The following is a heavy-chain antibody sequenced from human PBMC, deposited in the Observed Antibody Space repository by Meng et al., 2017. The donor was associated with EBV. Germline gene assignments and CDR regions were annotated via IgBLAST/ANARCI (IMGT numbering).Heavy chain of an antibody. J-gene: IGHJ4*02. CDR1: GGTFRSDA. CDR2: LIPMTGVA. V-gene: IGHV1-69*01. D-gene: IGHD3-10*01. CDR3: ASESGRGFTPDY. Sequence: QVQLVQSGAEVKKPGSSVMVSCKTSGGTFRSDAISWVRQAPGQGLVWMGGLIPMTGVAHYAQKFQDRVSIIADEFTSTHYLELSSLRSEDTAIYFCASESGRGFTPDYWGQGTLVTVS.